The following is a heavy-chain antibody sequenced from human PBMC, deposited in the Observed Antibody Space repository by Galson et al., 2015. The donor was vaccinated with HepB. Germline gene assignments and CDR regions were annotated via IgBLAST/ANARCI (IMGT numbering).Heavy chain of an antibody. CDR1: GFTFSSYG. CDR2: IWYDGSNK. CDR3: ARELARAWRSSSWNSSPDY. V-gene: IGHV3-33*08. D-gene: IGHD6-13*01. J-gene: IGHJ4*02. Sequence: SLRLSCAASGFTFSSYGMHWVRQAPGKGLEWVAVIWYDGSNKYYADSVKGRFTISRDNSKNTLYLQMNSLRAEDTAVYYCARELARAWRSSSWNSSPDYWGQGTLVTVSS.